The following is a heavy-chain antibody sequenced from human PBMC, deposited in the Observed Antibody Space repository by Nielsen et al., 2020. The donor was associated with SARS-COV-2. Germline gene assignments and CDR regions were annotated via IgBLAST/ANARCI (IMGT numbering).Heavy chain of an antibody. D-gene: IGHD4-17*01. CDR3: ARFYSYSTVSEEFDY. J-gene: IGHJ4*02. CDR2: ISYDGSNK. CDR1: GFTFSSYG. Sequence: GGSLRLSCAASGFTFSSYGMHWVRQAPGRGLEWGAVISYDGSNKYYADSVKGRFTISRDNSKNTLYLQMNSLRAEDTAVYYCARFYSYSTVSEEFDYWGQGTLVTVSS. V-gene: IGHV3-30*03.